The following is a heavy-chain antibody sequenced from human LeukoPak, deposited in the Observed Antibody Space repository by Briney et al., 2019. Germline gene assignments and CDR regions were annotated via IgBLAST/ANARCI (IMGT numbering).Heavy chain of an antibody. V-gene: IGHV4-34*08. D-gene: IGHD3-3*01. CDR3: AAGRVYDFWSGYLIHRFYFDY. J-gene: IGHJ4*02. CDR2: INHSGST. Sequence: SETLSLTCAVYGGTFRGYYWGWIRQSPGKGLGWIGEINHSGSTNYNPSLKSRVTISVDTSKNQFSLKLSSVTAADTAVYYCAAGRVYDFWSGYLIHRFYFDYWGQGTLVTVSS. CDR1: GGTFRGYY.